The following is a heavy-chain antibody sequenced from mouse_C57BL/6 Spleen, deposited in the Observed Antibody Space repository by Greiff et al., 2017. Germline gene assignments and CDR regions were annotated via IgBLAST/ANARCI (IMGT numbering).Heavy chain of an antibody. D-gene: IGHD3-3*01. J-gene: IGHJ4*01. V-gene: IGHV1-55*01. CDR2: IYPGSGST. CDR1: GYTFTSYW. CDR3: ARGGRAMDY. Sequence: QVHVKQPGAELVKPGASVKMSCKASGYTFTSYWITWVKQRPGQGLEWNGDIYPGSGSTNYNEKFKSKATLTVDTSSSTAYMQLSSLTSEDSAVYYCARGGRAMDYWGQGTSVTVSS.